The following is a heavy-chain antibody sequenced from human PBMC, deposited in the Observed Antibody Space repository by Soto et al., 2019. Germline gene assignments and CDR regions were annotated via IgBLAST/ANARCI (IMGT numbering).Heavy chain of an antibody. J-gene: IGHJ2*01. CDR3: ARADGNGDYLWTNWYFDL. CDR2: IIPILGIA. CDR1: GGTFSSYT. V-gene: IGHV1-69*02. Sequence: GASVKVSCKASGGTFSSYTISWVRQAPGQGLEWMGRIIPILGIANYAQKFQGRVTITADKSTSTAYMELSSLRSEDTAVYYCARADGNGDYLWTNWYFDLWGRGTLVTVSS. D-gene: IGHD4-17*01.